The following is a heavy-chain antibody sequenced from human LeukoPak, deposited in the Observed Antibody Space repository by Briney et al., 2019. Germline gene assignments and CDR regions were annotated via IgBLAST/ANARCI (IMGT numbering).Heavy chain of an antibody. V-gene: IGHV3-48*03. CDR3: ARILDSAWGELGY. D-gene: IGHD6-19*01. CDR1: GFTFSSSE. CDR2: ISSSSGSTI. Sequence: GGSLRLSCAVSGFTFSSSEMNWVRQAPGKGLEWVSYISSSSGSTIYYADSVKGRFTISRDNAKNSLYLQMNSLRAEDTAVYYCARILDSAWGELGYWGQGTLVTVSS. J-gene: IGHJ4*02.